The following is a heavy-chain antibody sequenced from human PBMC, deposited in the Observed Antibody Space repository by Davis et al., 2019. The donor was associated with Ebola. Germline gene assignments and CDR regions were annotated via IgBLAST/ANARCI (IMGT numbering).Heavy chain of an antibody. V-gene: IGHV3-30*02. D-gene: IGHD6-13*01. J-gene: IGHJ4*02. CDR2: IRYDGSNK. CDR1: GFTFSSYG. Sequence: GESLKISCAASGFTFSSYGMHWVRQAPGKGLEWVAFIRYDGSNKYYADSVKGRFTISRDNSKNTLYLQMNSLRAEDTAVYYCARGIAADYWGQGTLVTVSS. CDR3: ARGIAADY.